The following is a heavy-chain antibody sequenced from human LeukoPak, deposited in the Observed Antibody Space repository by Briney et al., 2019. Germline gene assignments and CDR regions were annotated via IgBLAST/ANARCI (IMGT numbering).Heavy chain of an antibody. J-gene: IGHJ4*02. CDR1: GFTFSSYA. D-gene: IGHD3-10*01. CDR2: ISGGGGDT. Sequence: GGCLRLSCAASGFTFSSYAVSWVRQASGKGLEWVSAISGGGGDTFYADSVKGRFSISRDNSKNRVFLQMNSLRAEDTAMYYCARWFGEPPNFDYWGQGTLVTVSS. CDR3: ARWFGEPPNFDY. V-gene: IGHV3-23*01.